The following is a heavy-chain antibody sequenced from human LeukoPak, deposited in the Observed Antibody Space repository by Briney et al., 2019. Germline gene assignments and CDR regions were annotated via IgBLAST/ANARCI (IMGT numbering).Heavy chain of an antibody. Sequence: SETLPLTCTVSGGSISSYYWSWIRQPPGKGLEWIGYIYYSGSTNYNPSLKSRVTISVDTSKNQFSLKLSSVTAADTAVYYCARLLSAVAGTYNYFDYWGQGTLVTVSS. CDR3: ARLLSAVAGTYNYFDY. CDR2: IYYSGST. CDR1: GGSISSYY. D-gene: IGHD6-19*01. J-gene: IGHJ4*02. V-gene: IGHV4-59*08.